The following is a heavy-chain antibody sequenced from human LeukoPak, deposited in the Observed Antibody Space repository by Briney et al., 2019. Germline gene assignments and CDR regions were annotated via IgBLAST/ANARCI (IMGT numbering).Heavy chain of an antibody. CDR3: ARIRFLEDLFDY. Sequence: ASVKVSCKASGYTFNRYGISWVRQAPGQGLEWMGWINPNSGGTNYAQKFQGRVTMTRDTSISTAYMELSRLRSDDTAVYYCARIRFLEDLFDYWGQGTLVTVSS. CDR2: INPNSGGT. CDR1: GYTFNRYG. D-gene: IGHD3-3*01. V-gene: IGHV1-2*02. J-gene: IGHJ4*02.